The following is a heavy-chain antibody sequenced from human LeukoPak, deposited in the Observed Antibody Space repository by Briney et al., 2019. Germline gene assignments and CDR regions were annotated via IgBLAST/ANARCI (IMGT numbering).Heavy chain of an antibody. CDR1: GGSISSSSYY. J-gene: IGHJ4*02. V-gene: IGHV4-39*01. CDR2: IYYSGST. Sequence: SETLSLTCTVSGGSISSSSYYWGWIRQPPGKGLEWIGSIYYSGSTYYNPSLKSRVTISVDTSKNQFSLKLSSVTAADTAVYYCASSPPTGTYYFDYWGQGTLVTVSS. D-gene: IGHD1-7*01. CDR3: ASSPPTGTYYFDY.